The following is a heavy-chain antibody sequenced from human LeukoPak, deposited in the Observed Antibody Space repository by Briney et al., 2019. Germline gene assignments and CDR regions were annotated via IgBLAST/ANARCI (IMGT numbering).Heavy chain of an antibody. CDR1: GFSLSTSGVG. CDR3: AHTTFGYGNVWYICHFDY. Sequence: SGPTLVKPTQTLTLTCTFSGFSLSTSGVGVGWIRQPPGKALEWLALIYWDDTKRYSPSLKSRVTITKDTSKNQVVLTMTNMDPMDTATYYCAHTTFGYGNVWYICHFDYWGQGTLVTVSS. V-gene: IGHV2-5*02. D-gene: IGHD6-19*01. J-gene: IGHJ4*02. CDR2: IYWDDTK.